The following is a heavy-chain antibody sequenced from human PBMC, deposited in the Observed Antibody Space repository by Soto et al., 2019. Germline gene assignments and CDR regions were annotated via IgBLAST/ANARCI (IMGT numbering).Heavy chain of an antibody. Sequence: GGSLRLSCAASGFTFSSYGMHWVRQAPGKGLEWVAVISYDGSNKYFADPVKGRLTISRDISKNTLYLQMNSLRAEDTAVYYCAKRGYSYGYQFLYGMDVWGQGTTVTVSS. D-gene: IGHD5-18*01. V-gene: IGHV3-30*18. CDR3: AKRGYSYGYQFLYGMDV. CDR1: GFTFSSYG. CDR2: ISYDGSNK. J-gene: IGHJ6*02.